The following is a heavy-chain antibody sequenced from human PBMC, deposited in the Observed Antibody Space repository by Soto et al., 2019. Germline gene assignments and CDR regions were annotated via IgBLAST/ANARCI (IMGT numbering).Heavy chain of an antibody. CDR2: IDSKSSPT. V-gene: IGHV3-48*01. Sequence: DVQLVESGGDLVQPGGSRRLSCTVFGFTFSDYSMNGVRQAQGKGLEGLCTIDSKSSPTHYADSVKGRFTISRDNAKNSLFLQMNSLRVEDTAVYYCVRDADKVPKGQHMVHGDYWGQGTLVTVSS. J-gene: IGHJ4*02. CDR1: GFTFSDYS. CDR3: VRDADKVPKGQHMVHGDY. D-gene: IGHD5-12*01.